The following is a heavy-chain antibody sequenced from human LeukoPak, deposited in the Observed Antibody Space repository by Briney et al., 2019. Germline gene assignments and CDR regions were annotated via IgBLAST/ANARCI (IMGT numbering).Heavy chain of an antibody. V-gene: IGHV3-23*01. J-gene: IGHJ4*02. CDR3: AQNGGIAVARDY. CDR1: GFTFSSYA. Sequence: GGSLSFSCAASGFTFSSYALTWVGQAPGKGLEGVSAISGSGGSTYYADSVKGRFTISRDNSKNALYLQMNSLRAEDTAVYYCAQNGGIAVARDYWGQGTLVTVSS. CDR2: ISGSGGST. D-gene: IGHD6-19*01.